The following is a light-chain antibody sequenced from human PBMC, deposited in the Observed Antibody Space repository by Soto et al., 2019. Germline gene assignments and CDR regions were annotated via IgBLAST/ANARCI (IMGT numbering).Light chain of an antibody. J-gene: IGKJ1*01. Sequence: AILMTQSPSSLSASVGDRVAITCRASQGIRNDLGWYQQKPGKAPKLLIYAASSLQSGVPSRFSGSGSGTDFSLTINSLQPEDFATYYCLQDHNYPLTFGQGTKVEIK. CDR2: AAS. CDR3: LQDHNYPLT. V-gene: IGKV1-6*01. CDR1: QGIRND.